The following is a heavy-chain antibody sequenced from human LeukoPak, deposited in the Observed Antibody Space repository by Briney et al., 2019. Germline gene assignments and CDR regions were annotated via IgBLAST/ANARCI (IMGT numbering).Heavy chain of an antibody. CDR1: GYTFTSYD. D-gene: IGHD4-17*01. V-gene: IGHV1-8*01. Sequence: ASVKVSCKASGYTFTSYDINWVRQATGQGLEWMGWINPNSGYTGYAQKFQGRVTMTRNTSISTAYMELSSLRSEDTAVYYCASGDVTVTNNFDYWGQGTLVTVSP. J-gene: IGHJ4*02. CDR2: INPNSGYT. CDR3: ASGDVTVTNNFDY.